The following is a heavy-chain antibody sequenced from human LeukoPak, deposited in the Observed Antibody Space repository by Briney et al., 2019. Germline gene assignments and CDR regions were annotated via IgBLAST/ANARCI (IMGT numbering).Heavy chain of an antibody. CDR2: INHSGST. CDR3: AGMRKGVVPAAADY. V-gene: IGHV4-34*01. CDR1: GGSFSGYY. D-gene: IGHD2-2*01. J-gene: IGHJ4*02. Sequence: SETLSLTCAVYGGSFSGYYWSWIRQPPGKGLEWIGEINHSGSTNYNPSLKSRVTISVDTSKNQFSLKLSSVTAAGTAVYYCAGMRKGVVPAAADYWGQGTLVTVSS.